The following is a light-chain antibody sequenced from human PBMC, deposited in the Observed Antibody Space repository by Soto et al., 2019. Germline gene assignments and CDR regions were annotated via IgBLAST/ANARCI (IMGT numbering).Light chain of an antibody. CDR2: DAS. J-gene: IGKJ3*01. V-gene: IGKV1-27*01. Sequence: DIQMTQSPSSLSASIGDRVTITCRASQGIGSSLALHQQKPGKAPTLLIYDASTLQSGVPSRFSGSGSGTDFTLTISSLQPEDVATYYCQKYKSAPYTVGPGTKVDIK. CDR3: QKYKSAPYT. CDR1: QGIGSS.